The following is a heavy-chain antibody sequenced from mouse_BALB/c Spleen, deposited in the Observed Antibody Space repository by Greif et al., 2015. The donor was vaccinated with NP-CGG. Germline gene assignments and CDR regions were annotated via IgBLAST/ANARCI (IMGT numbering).Heavy chain of an antibody. CDR3: ARSGDGYANFDY. CDR2: IDPFNGGT. V-gene: IGHV1S135*01. D-gene: IGHD2-2*01. J-gene: IGHJ2*01. CDR1: GYSFTSYY. Sequence: VQLQQSGPELMKPGASVKISCKASGYSFTSYYMHWVKQSHGKSLEWIGYIDPFNGGTSYNQKFKGKATLTVDKSSSTAYMHLGSLTSEDSAVYYCARSGDGYANFDYWGQGTTLTVSS.